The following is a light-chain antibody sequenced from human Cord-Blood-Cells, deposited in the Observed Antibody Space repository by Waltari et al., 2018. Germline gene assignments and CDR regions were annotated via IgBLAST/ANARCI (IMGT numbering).Light chain of an antibody. CDR1: QSVSSSY. Sequence: EIVLTQSPGTLSLSPGERATLSCRASQSVSSSYLAWYQQKPGQAPRLLIYGASSRATGIPDRFSGSESGKDFTLTISRQEPEDFAVYYCQQYGSSLYTFGQGTKLEIK. J-gene: IGKJ2*01. CDR2: GAS. V-gene: IGKV3-20*01. CDR3: QQYGSSLYT.